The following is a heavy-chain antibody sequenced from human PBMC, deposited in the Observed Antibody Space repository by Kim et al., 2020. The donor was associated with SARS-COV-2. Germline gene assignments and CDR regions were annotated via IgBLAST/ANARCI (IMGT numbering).Heavy chain of an antibody. D-gene: IGHD6-19*01. CDR1: GGSISSGSYY. J-gene: IGHJ4*01. V-gene: IGHV4-39*01. CDR2: IYYSGST. Sequence: SETLSLTCTVSGGSISSGSYYWGWIRQPPGKGLEWIGSIYYSGSTYYNPSLKSRVTISVDTSKNQFSLKLSSVTAADTAVYYCARHARRWLQLFPREFD. CDR3: ARHARRWLQLFPREFD.